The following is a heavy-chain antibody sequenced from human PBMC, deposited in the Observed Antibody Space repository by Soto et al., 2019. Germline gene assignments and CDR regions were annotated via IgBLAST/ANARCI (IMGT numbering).Heavy chain of an antibody. CDR2: INPEDGKT. CDR1: GYTLTELS. Sequence: GASVKVSCKVSGYTLTELSMHWVRQAPGKGLEWMGGINPEDGKTNYAQKLQGRVTMTTDTSTSTAYMELRSLRSDDTAVYYCARAHDYGDYVFDYWGQGILVTVSS. CDR3: ARAHDYGDYVFDY. D-gene: IGHD4-17*01. J-gene: IGHJ4*02. V-gene: IGHV1-24*01.